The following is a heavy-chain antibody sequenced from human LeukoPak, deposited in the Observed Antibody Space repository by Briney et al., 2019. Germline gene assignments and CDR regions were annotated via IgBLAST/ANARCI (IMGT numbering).Heavy chain of an antibody. D-gene: IGHD2-2*01. Sequence: PGGSLRLSCAASGFTFSNAWMSWVRQAPGKGLEWVGRIKSKTDGGTTDYAAPVKGRFTISRDDSKNTLYLQMNSLKTEDTAVYYCTTDSCSSTSCYYAFDIWGQGTMVTVSS. CDR2: IKSKTDGGTT. V-gene: IGHV3-15*01. CDR3: TTDSCSSTSCYYAFDI. CDR1: GFTFSNAW. J-gene: IGHJ3*02.